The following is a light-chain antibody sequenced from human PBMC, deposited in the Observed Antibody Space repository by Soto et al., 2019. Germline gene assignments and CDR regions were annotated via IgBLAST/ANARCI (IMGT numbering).Light chain of an antibody. CDR2: EVS. J-gene: IGLJ2*01. CDR3: ISYTTTGALV. Sequence: QSVLTQPASVSGSAGQSITISCTGTIYDVGAYHYVSWYQQFPGKAPKLILYEVSNRPSGISNRFSGFRSGSTASLTVSGLQPEDDAHYYCISYTTTGALVFGGGTKLTVL. CDR1: IYDVGAYHY. V-gene: IGLV2-14*01.